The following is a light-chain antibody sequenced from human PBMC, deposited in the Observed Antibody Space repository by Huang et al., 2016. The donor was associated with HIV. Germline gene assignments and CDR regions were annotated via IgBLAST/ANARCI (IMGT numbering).Light chain of an antibody. J-gene: IGKJ4*01. Sequence: DIVMTQSPDSLAVSLGERATINCKSSQTILYTSNNESNLAWYQQRSRQPPTLLIHGASARASGVPERFSRSGSVTHFTLTISGLQAEDVALYYCQQYYTTPTFGGGTKVEI. CDR1: QTILYTSNNESN. CDR3: QQYYTTPT. CDR2: GAS. V-gene: IGKV4-1*01.